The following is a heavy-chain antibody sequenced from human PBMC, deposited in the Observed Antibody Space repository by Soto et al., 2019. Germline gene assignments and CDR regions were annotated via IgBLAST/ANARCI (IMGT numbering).Heavy chain of an antibody. D-gene: IGHD6-13*01. CDR3: ERGQQPTPKAYYYGMDV. V-gene: IGHV1-69*13. J-gene: IGHJ6*01. Sequence: SAKVSCKASGGTFSSYAISWVRQAPGQGLEWMGGIIPIFGTANYAQKFQGRVTITADESTSTAYMELSSLRSEDTAVYYCERGQQPTPKAYYYGMDVWRQGTTGTVSS. CDR2: IIPIFGTA. CDR1: GGTFSSYA.